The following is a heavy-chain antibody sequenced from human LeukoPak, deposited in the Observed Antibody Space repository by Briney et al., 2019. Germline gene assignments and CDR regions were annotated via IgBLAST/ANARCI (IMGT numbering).Heavy chain of an antibody. V-gene: IGHV3-30*02. J-gene: IGHJ3*02. CDR2: IRYDGSNK. CDR1: GFTFSSYG. Sequence: PGGSLRLSCAASGFTFSSYGMHWVRQAPGKGLEWVAFIRYDGSNKYYADSVKGRFTISRDNSKNTLYLQMNSLRAEDTAVYYCARDYYDSSGYHAFDIWGQGTMVTVSS. CDR3: ARDYYDSSGYHAFDI. D-gene: IGHD3-22*01.